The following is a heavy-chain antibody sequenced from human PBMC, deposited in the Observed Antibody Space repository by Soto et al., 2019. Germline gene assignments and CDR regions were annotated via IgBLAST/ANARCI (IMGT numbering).Heavy chain of an antibody. V-gene: IGHV3-21*01. Sequence: EVQLVESGGGLVKPGGSLRLSCAASGFTFSSYSMNWVRQAPGKGLEWVSSISSSSSYIYYADSVKGRFTISRDNAKNSLYRQMNSRRAEDTAVYYCAGPRRGDAFDIWGQGTMVTVSS. CDR3: AGPRRGDAFDI. CDR1: GFTFSSYS. CDR2: ISSSSSYI. J-gene: IGHJ3*02.